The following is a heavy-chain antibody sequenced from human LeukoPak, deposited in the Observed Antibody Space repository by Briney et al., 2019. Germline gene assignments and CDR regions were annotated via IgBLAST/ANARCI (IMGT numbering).Heavy chain of an antibody. J-gene: IGHJ4*02. CDR1: GGSISSDTYY. V-gene: IGHV4-39*07. CDR3: ARNFDY. Sequence: SETLSLTCTVSGGSISSDTYYWGWIRQPPGKGLEWIGSLYYSGSTYYNPSLNSRVTISLDTSKNQFSLELRSVTAADTAVYYCARNFDYWGQGTLVTVSS. CDR2: LYYSGST.